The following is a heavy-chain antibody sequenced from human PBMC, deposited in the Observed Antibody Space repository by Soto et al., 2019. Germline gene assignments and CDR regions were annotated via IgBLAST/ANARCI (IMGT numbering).Heavy chain of an antibody. CDR3: AIYDSSGSRGFQH. D-gene: IGHD3-22*01. CDR1: GGSISSGAYY. CDR2: IYYSGST. J-gene: IGHJ1*01. V-gene: IGHV4-31*03. Sequence: QVQLQESGPGLVKPSQTLSLTCTVSGGSISSGAYYWSWIRQHPGKGLEWIGYIYYSGSTYYNPSLKSRVTISVAPSKNQFSLKLSSVTAADTAVYYCAIYDSSGSRGFQHWGQGTLVTVSS.